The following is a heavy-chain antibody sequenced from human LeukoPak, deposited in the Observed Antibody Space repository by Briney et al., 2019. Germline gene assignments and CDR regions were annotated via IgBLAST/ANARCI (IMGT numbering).Heavy chain of an antibody. CDR1: GYSFTSYW. J-gene: IGHJ4*02. Sequence: GESLKISCKGSGYSFTSYWIGWVRQVPGKGLEWMGIIYPGDSDTRYSPSFQGQVTISADKSISTAYLQWSSLKASDTTIYYCASGSSYYYFDYWGQGTLVTVSS. D-gene: IGHD6-13*01. V-gene: IGHV5-51*01. CDR2: IYPGDSDT. CDR3: ASGSSYYYFDY.